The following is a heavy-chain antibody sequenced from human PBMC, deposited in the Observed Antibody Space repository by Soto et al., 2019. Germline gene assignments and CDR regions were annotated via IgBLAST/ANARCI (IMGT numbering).Heavy chain of an antibody. CDR1: GFTFSSYG. D-gene: IGHD7-27*01. V-gene: IGHV3-30*18. Sequence: ESGGGVVQPARSLRLSCAASGFTFSSYGMHWVRQAPGKGLEWVAVISYDGSNKYYADSVKGRFTISRDNSKNTLYLQMNSLRAEDTAVYYCAKDLLGPGRAYGMDVWGQGTTVTVSS. CDR2: ISYDGSNK. J-gene: IGHJ6*02. CDR3: AKDLLGPGRAYGMDV.